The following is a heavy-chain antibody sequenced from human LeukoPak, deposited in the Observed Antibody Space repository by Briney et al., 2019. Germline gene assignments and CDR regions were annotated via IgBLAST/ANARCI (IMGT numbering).Heavy chain of an antibody. CDR1: GFTVSSNY. D-gene: IGHD2-2*01. Sequence: GGSLRLSCAASGFTVSSNYMSWVRRAPGKGLEWVSVIYSGGSTYYADSVKGRFTISRDNSKNTLYLQMNSLRAEDTAVYYCAKGTEEGYYYYYMDVWGKGTTVTVSS. CDR3: AKGTEEGYYYYYMDV. J-gene: IGHJ6*03. V-gene: IGHV3-53*01. CDR2: IYSGGST.